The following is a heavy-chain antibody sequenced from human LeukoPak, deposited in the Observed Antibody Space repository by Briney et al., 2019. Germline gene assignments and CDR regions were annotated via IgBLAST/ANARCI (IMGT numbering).Heavy chain of an antibody. CDR1: GGTFSSYA. J-gene: IGHJ5*02. CDR3: ARDETYYDFWSGYSATNWFDP. CDR2: IIPIFGTA. Sequence: ASAKVSCKASGGTFSSYAISWVRQAPGQGLEWMGRIIPIFGTANYAQKFQGRVTITTDESTSTAYMELRSLRSDDTAVYYCARDETYYDFWSGYSATNWFDPWGQGTLVTVSS. D-gene: IGHD3-3*01. V-gene: IGHV1-69*05.